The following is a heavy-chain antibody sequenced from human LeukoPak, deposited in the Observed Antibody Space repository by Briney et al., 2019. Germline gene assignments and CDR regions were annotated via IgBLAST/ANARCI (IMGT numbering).Heavy chain of an antibody. Sequence: GGSLRLSCTVSGFTVSSNSMSWVRQAPGKGLEWVSFIYSDNTHYSDSVKGRFTISKDNSKNTLYLQMNSLRAEDTAVYYCARLAGAYSHPYDYWGQGTLVTVSS. CDR1: GFTVSSNS. D-gene: IGHD4/OR15-4a*01. J-gene: IGHJ4*02. CDR3: ARLAGAYSHPYDY. V-gene: IGHV3-53*01. CDR2: IYSDNT.